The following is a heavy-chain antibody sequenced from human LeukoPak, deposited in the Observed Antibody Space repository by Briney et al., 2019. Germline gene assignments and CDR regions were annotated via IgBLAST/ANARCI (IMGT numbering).Heavy chain of an antibody. Sequence: GGPLRLSCAASGFTFSDYYMSWIRQAPGKGLEWVSYISSSGSTIYYADSVKGRFTISRDNAKNSLYLQMNSLRAEDTAVYYCAREVEDWFHPAPQRSYYGMDVWGQGTTVTVSS. V-gene: IGHV3-11*01. CDR3: AREVEDWFHPAPQRSYYGMDV. CDR1: GFTFSDYY. J-gene: IGHJ6*02. CDR2: ISSSGSTI. D-gene: IGHD3-9*01.